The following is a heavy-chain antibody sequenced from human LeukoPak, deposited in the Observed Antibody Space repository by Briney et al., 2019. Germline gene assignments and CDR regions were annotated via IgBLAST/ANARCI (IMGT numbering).Heavy chain of an antibody. D-gene: IGHD6-13*01. V-gene: IGHV4-59*08. CDR2: IYYTGST. J-gene: IGHJ3*02. CDR1: GGSISSYY. CDR3: ARHHDKRALTAAAGTNAFDI. Sequence: PSEILSLTCTVSGGSISSYYWSWIRQPPGKGLEWIGCIYYTGSTNCNPSLKSRVTISVDTSKNQFSLKLSSVTAADTAVYYCARHHDKRALTAAAGTNAFDIWGQGTMVTVSS.